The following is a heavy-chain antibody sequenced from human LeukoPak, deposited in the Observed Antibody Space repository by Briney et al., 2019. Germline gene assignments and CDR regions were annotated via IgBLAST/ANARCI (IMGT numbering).Heavy chain of an antibody. CDR2: ISYDASND. V-gene: IGHV3-30-3*01. J-gene: IGHJ4*02. CDR3: TRGSGYSPLFDC. CDR1: GFTFSNYA. D-gene: IGHD2-15*01. Sequence: PGRSLRLSCAASGFTFSNYAMHWVRQAPGKGLEWVAVISYDASNDYYAESVKGRFTISRDNARNTLYLQMNSLRADDTALYYCTRGSGYSPLFDCWGQGTLVTVSS.